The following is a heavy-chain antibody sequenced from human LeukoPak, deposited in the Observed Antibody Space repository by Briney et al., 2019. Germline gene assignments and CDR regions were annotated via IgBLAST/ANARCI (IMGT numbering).Heavy chain of an antibody. CDR2: MNPNSGNT. Sequence: GSVKVSCKASGYTFTNYDINWVRQATGQGLEWLGWMNPNSGNTGFAQKFQGRVTITRNTSISTAYMELSSLRSEDTAVYYCARVGFSILGAARPFDYWGQGTLVTVSS. D-gene: IGHD6-6*01. CDR3: ARVGFSILGAARPFDY. CDR1: GYTFTNYD. V-gene: IGHV1-8*03. J-gene: IGHJ4*02.